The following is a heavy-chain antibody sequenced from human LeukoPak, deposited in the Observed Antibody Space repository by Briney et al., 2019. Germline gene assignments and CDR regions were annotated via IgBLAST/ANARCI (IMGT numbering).Heavy chain of an antibody. CDR3: VKDSEATFDY. V-gene: IGHV3-48*03. CDR2: MSSSGSSI. CDR1: GFTFDDYA. Sequence: GGSLRLSCAASGFTFDDYAMHWVRQAPGKGLEWISYMSSSGSSIYYADSVKGRFTISRDNAKNSLYLQMNSLRAGDTAVYYCVKDSEATFDYWGQGTLVTVSS. J-gene: IGHJ4*02.